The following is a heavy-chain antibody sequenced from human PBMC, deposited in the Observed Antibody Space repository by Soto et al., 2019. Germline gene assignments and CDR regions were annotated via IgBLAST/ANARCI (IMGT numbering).Heavy chain of an antibody. J-gene: IGHJ4*02. CDR3: VRGSSSTLYFDS. CDR2: ISSGSSTI. V-gene: IGHV3-48*04. D-gene: IGHD2-2*01. CDR1: GFTFSTYR. Sequence: ESGGGLLQPGGSLRLSCAASGFTFSTYRMNWVRQAPGKGLEWVSYISSGSSTIYYADSVKGRFTISRDNAKNSLYLQMNSLRAEDTAVYYCVRGSSSTLYFDSWGQGTLVTVSS.